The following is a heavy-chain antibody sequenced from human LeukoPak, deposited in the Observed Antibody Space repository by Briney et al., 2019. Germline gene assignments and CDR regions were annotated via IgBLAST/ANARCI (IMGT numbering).Heavy chain of an antibody. CDR3: ARLYSSTWYFDY. CDR1: GGSISSYY. D-gene: IGHD6-13*01. CDR2: IYYSGST. V-gene: IGHV4-59*08. J-gene: IGHJ4*02. Sequence: PSETLSLTCTVSGGSISSYYWSWIRKPPGKGLEWIGYIYYSGSTNYNPSLKSRVTISVDTSKNQFSLKLSSVTAADTAVYYCARLYSSTWYFDYWGQGTLVTVSS.